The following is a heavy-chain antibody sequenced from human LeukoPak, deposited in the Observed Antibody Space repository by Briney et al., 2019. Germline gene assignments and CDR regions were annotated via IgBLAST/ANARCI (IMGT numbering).Heavy chain of an antibody. CDR3: AKSHGGGSGSYYYYYYYMDV. D-gene: IGHD3-10*01. CDR2: ISGSGGST. J-gene: IGHJ6*03. Sequence: PGGTLRLSCAASGFTFSSYGMSWVRQAPGKGLEWVSAISGSGGSTYYADSVKGRFTTSRDNSKNTLYLQMNSLRAEDTAVYYCAKSHGGGSGSYYYYYYYMDVWGKGTTVTISS. CDR1: GFTFSSYG. V-gene: IGHV3-23*01.